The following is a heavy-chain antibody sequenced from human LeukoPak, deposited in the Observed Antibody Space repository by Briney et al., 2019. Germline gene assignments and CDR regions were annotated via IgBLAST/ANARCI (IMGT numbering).Heavy chain of an antibody. V-gene: IGHV3-33*01. J-gene: IGHJ3*02. CDR2: IWYDGSNK. CDR1: GFTFSAYG. CDR3: ARSQRPYYYDYDSLDI. Sequence: PGGSLRLSCAASGFTFSAYGMHWVRQAPGKGLEWVAIIWYDGSNKFYADSMKGRFTISRDNSKNTLYLQMNSLRVGDTALYYCARSQRPYYYDYDSLDIWGQGTMVTVSS. D-gene: IGHD3-22*01.